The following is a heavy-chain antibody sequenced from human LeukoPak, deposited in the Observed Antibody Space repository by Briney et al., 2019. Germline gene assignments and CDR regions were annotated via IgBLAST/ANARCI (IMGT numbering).Heavy chain of an antibody. CDR3: AREASTVDY. D-gene: IGHD2-2*01. CDR1: EFTFSRYE. J-gene: IGHJ4*02. V-gene: IGHV3-48*03. CDR2: ISSSGSTI. Sequence: GGSLRLSCAASEFTFSRYEMNWVRHAPGKGLEWVSYISSSGSTIYYANSVKGRFTISRDNAKNSPYLQMNSLRAENTAVYYCAREASTVDYWGQGTLVTVSS.